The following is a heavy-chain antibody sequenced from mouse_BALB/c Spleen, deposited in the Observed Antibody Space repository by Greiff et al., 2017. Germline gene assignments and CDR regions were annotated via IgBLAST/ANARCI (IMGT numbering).Heavy chain of an antibody. V-gene: IGHV5-12-2*01. Sequence: EVKLVESGGGLVQPGGSLKLSCAASGFTFSSYTMSWVRQTPEKRLEWVAYISNGGGSTYYPDTVKGRFTISRDNAKNTLYLQMSSLKSEDTAMYYCARHAWDRAMDYWGQGTSVTVSS. D-gene: IGHD4-1*01. CDR2: ISNGGGST. CDR3: ARHAWDRAMDY. CDR1: GFTFSSYT. J-gene: IGHJ4*01.